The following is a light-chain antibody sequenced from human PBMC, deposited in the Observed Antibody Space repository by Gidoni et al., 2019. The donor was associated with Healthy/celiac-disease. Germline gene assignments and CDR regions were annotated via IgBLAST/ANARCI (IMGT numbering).Light chain of an antibody. CDR1: QSVSSY. V-gene: IGKV3-11*01. J-gene: IGKJ1*01. CDR2: DAS. Sequence: EIVLTQSPATLSLSPGERATLSCRASQSVSSYLAWYQQKPRQAPRLLIYDASNRATGIPARVSGRGSVTDFTLTISSLEPEDFAVYYCQQRSNWPWTFGQGTKVEIK. CDR3: QQRSNWPWT.